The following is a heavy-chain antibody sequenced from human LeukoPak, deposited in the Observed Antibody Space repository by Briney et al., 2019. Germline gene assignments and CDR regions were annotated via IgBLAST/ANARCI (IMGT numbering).Heavy chain of an antibody. CDR3: ARSSDHDYYGSGADYFDY. CDR2: ISYDGSNK. V-gene: IGHV3-30-3*01. J-gene: IGHJ4*02. CDR1: GFTFSSYA. Sequence: PGGSLRLSCSASGFTFSSYAMHWVRQAPGKGLEWVAVISYDGSNKYYADSVKGRFTISRDNSKNTLYLQMSSLRAEGTAVYYCARSSDHDYYGSGADYFDYWGQGTLVTVSS. D-gene: IGHD3-10*01.